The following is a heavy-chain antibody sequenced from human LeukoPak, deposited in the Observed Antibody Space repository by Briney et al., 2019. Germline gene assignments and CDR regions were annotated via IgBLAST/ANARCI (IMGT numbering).Heavy chain of an antibody. Sequence: GGSLRLSYVAPGFLFSSYYMTWVRQAPGKGLEWVSSISSSSSFIYYADSVKGRFTISRDNFKNTLYLQMNSLRTEDTAVYYCASLSVAGPRDWFDPWGQGTLVTVSS. CDR3: ASLSVAGPRDWFDP. CDR1: GFLFSSYY. J-gene: IGHJ5*02. CDR2: ISSSSSFI. D-gene: IGHD6-19*01. V-gene: IGHV3-21*01.